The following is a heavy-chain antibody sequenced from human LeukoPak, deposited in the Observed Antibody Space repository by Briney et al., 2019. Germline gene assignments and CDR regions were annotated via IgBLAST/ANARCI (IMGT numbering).Heavy chain of an antibody. V-gene: IGHV4-59*01. Sequence: SETLSLTCTVSGGSISSYYWSWIRQPPGKGLEWIGYIYYRGDTNYNPSLKSRVTISVDTSKKQFSLKLSSVTAADTAVYYCARDPSGGGDYYYYGMDVWGQGATVTVSS. D-gene: IGHD2-21*01. J-gene: IGHJ6*02. CDR2: IYYRGDT. CDR3: ARDPSGGGDYYYYGMDV. CDR1: GGSISSYY.